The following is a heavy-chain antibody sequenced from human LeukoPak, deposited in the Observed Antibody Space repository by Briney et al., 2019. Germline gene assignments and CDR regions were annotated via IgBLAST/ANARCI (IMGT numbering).Heavy chain of an antibody. Sequence: ASVKVSCKASGYTFTSYDINWVRQATGQGLEWMGWMNPNSGNTGYAQKFQGRVTMTRNTSISTAYMELSSLGSEDTAVYYCARDRGSSSSDDYWGQGTLVTVSS. CDR2: MNPNSGNT. J-gene: IGHJ4*02. V-gene: IGHV1-8*01. D-gene: IGHD6-6*01. CDR3: ARDRGSSSSDDY. CDR1: GYTFTSYD.